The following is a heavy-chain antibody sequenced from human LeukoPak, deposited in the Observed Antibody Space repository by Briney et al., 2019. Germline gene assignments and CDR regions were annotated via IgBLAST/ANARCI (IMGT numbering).Heavy chain of an antibody. Sequence: PSETLSLTCTVSGGSISSYYWSWIRQPAGKGLEWIGRIYTSGSTNYNPSLKSRVTMSVDTSKNQFSLKLSSVTAADTAVYYCARGGGNSVNGLHDYWGQGTLVTVSS. D-gene: IGHD4-23*01. CDR3: ARGGGNSVNGLHDY. CDR2: IYTSGST. J-gene: IGHJ4*02. V-gene: IGHV4-4*07. CDR1: GGSISSYY.